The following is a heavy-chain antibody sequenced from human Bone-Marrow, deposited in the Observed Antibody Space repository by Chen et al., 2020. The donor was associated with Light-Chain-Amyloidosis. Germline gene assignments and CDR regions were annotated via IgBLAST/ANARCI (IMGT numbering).Heavy chain of an antibody. V-gene: IGHV3-15*01. Sequence: ELQLVESGGGLLKPGGSLRLSCTASGFTLSNAWVSWVRQAPGKGLAWIGLIKSKTEGGTTDYAAPVRGRFTISRDDSKNTLYLHMNSLNIEDTAVYYCATEIVVVPEPRGSSEAYDIWGQGTVVTVSS. D-gene: IGHD2-15*01. J-gene: IGHJ3*02. CDR2: IKSKTEGGTT. CDR3: ATEIVVVPEPRGSSEAYDI. CDR1: GFTLSNAW.